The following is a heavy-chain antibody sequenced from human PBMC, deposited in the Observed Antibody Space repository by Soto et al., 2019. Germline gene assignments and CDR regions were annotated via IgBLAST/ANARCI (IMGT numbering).Heavy chain of an antibody. CDR3: ARENDFWIGYPFDY. Sequence: ASVKVSCKASGYTFTDYAIQWVRQAPGQRLEWMGWINAGNGNTKYSQKFQGRVTITRDTSASTAYIELSSLRSEDTAVYYCARENDFWIGYPFDYWGQGTLVTVSS. J-gene: IGHJ4*02. CDR2: INAGNGNT. D-gene: IGHD3-3*01. CDR1: GYTFTDYA. V-gene: IGHV1-3*01.